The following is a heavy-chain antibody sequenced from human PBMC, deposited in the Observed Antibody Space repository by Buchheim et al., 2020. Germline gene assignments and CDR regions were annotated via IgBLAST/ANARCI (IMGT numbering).Heavy chain of an antibody. CDR2: IKQDGSEK. CDR3: ARDRCSSTSCYDYYGMDV. CDR1: GFTFSSYW. J-gene: IGHJ6*02. D-gene: IGHD2-2*01. V-gene: IGHV3-7*01. Sequence: EVQLVESGGGLVQPGGSLRLSCAASGFTFSSYWMSWVRQAPGKGLEWVANIKQDGSEKYYVDSVKGRFTISRDNAKHSLYLQMNSLRAEDTAVYYCARDRCSSTSCYDYYGMDVWGQGTT.